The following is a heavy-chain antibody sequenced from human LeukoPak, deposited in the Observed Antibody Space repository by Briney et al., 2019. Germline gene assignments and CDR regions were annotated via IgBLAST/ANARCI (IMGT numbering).Heavy chain of an antibody. CDR3: AWVDGGRIYYYGMDV. V-gene: IGHV3-74*01. CDR2: INSDGSST. J-gene: IGHJ6*02. D-gene: IGHD2-15*01. Sequence: GGSLRLSCAASGFTFSSYWMHWVRQAPGKGLVWVSRINSDGSSTSYADSVKGRFTISRDNAKNTLYLQMNSLRAEDTAVYYCAWVDGGRIYYYGMDVWGQGTTVTVSS. CDR1: GFTFSSYW.